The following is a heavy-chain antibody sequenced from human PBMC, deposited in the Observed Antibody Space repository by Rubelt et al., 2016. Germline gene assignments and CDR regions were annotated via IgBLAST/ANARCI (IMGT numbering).Heavy chain of an antibody. CDR3: AKGSGYYFDS. Sequence: EVQLVESGGGLVQPGGSLRLSCVASGFTLSSNVMRWVRQAPEKGLEWVSTISSNTYYADSVKGRFTISRDNAKNTVFLQMNSLRAEDTAIYYCAKGSGYYFDSWGQGTLVTVSS. CDR1: GFTLSSNV. V-gene: IGHV3-23*04. CDR2: ISSNT. D-gene: IGHD3-22*01. J-gene: IGHJ4*02.